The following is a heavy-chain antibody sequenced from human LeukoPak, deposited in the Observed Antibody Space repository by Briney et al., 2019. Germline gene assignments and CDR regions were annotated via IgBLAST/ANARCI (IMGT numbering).Heavy chain of an antibody. CDR1: VYTFTVYC. D-gene: IGHD2-21*02. CDR3: ARSPPNCGGDCYPDY. J-gene: IGHJ4*02. Sequence: ASVSVSCTASVYTFTVYCVHWVRQAPGQGGGGMGWINPNSGGTDYAQKFQGRVTMTRDRSISTAYMELNRLRSDETAVYYCARSPPNCGGDCYPDYWGQGTLVTVSS. V-gene: IGHV1-2*02. CDR2: INPNSGGT.